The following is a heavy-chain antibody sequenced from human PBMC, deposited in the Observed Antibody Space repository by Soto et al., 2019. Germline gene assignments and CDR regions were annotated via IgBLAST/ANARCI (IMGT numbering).Heavy chain of an antibody. CDR3: TRMSRSFDY. J-gene: IGHJ4*02. CDR2: IDPDNGRT. V-gene: IGHV1-46*03. Sequence: QVLLEQSGAEVRRPGASVKTSCQASGYPFSNYHMHWVRQAPGQGLEWMGMIDPDNGRTKFAQSLQGRVTMTRDTSTNSVYMELRALKSEDTAIYFCTRMSRSFDYWGQGSHVTVSS. CDR1: GYPFSNYH.